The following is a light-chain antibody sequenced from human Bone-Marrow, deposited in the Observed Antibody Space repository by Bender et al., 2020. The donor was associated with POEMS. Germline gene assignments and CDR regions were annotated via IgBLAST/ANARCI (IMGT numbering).Light chain of an antibody. CDR2: TNN. CDR3: CSYTTSSTWV. Sequence: QSVLTQPPSVSGTPGQRVTISCSGSGSNIGGYPVNWYQQLPGTAPRLLIYTNNERPSGVPDRFSGSKSANTASLTISGLLAEDEADYYCCSYTTSSTWVFGGGTKLTVL. V-gene: IGLV1-44*01. J-gene: IGLJ3*02. CDR1: GSNIGGYP.